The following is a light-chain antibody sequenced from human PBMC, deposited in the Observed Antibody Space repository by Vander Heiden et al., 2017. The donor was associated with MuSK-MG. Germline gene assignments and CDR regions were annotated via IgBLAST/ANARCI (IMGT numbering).Light chain of an antibody. CDR2: DGR. CDR1: SSDVGGYNY. Sequence: QSALTQPASVSGSPGQSITISCTGTSSDVGGYNYVSWYQQHPGKAPKLMIYDGRNRPSGGSNRFPGSKSGNPAPPTISGVQAEDEADYYCSLYTSSSPHGVFGGGTKLTVL. CDR3: SLYTSSSPHGV. J-gene: IGLJ2*01. V-gene: IGLV2-14*01.